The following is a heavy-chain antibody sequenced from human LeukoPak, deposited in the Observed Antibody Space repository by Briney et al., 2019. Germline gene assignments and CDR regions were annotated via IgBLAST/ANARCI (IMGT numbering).Heavy chain of an antibody. J-gene: IGHJ6*03. D-gene: IGHD3-10*01. CDR1: GGSVNSGRYY. CDR2: IYYSGST. CDR3: ARRVGRYFGERAYYYNYMDV. V-gene: IGHV4-61*10. Sequence: SETLSLTCTVSGGSVNSGRYYWSWIRQPAGKGLEWIGYIYYSGSTNYNPSLKSRVTISVDTSKNQFSLKLSSVTAADTAVYYCARRVGRYFGERAYYYNYMDVWDKGTTVTISS.